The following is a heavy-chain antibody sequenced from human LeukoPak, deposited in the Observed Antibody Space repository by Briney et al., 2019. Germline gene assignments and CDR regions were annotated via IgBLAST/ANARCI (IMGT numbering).Heavy chain of an antibody. Sequence: GESLKISCKGSGYRYTSYWIGWVRQMTGKGLEWMGIIYPGDSDTRYSPSFQGQVTISADKSISTAYLQLSSLKASDTAMYYCARPYCGGDCYSLYFQHWGQGTLVTVSS. CDR1: GYRYTSYW. V-gene: IGHV5-51*01. CDR2: IYPGDSDT. J-gene: IGHJ1*01. CDR3: ARPYCGGDCYSLYFQH. D-gene: IGHD2-21*02.